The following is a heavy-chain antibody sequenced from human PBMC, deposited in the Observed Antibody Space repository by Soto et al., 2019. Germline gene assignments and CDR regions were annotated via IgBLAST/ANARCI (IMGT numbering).Heavy chain of an antibody. CDR1: AGSVSSGDYY. V-gene: IGHV4-61*08. CDR3: GAYNWNYRFEF. J-gene: IGHJ4*02. D-gene: IGHD1-7*01. CDR2: IYYSGST. Sequence: SETLSLTCTVSAGSVSSGDYYWSWIRQPPGKGLEWIGNIYYSGSTNYNPPLTSRVIISIDTAKNQFSLKLSSVTAADTAVYFCGAYNWNYRFEFWGQGAMVTVSS.